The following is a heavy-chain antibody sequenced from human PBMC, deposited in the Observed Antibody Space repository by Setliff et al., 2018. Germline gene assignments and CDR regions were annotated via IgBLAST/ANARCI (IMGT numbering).Heavy chain of an antibody. CDR2: IYYSGST. J-gene: IGHJ4*02. CDR3: ARRETYYNFWSGYYAY. V-gene: IGHV4-39*07. D-gene: IGHD3-3*01. CDR1: GGSISSSSYY. Sequence: SETLSLTCTVSGGSISSSSYYWGWIRQPPGKGLEWIGSIYYSGSTHYNPSLKSRVTISVDTSKNQFSLKLSSVTAADTAVYYCARRETYYNFWSGYYAYWGQGTLVTV.